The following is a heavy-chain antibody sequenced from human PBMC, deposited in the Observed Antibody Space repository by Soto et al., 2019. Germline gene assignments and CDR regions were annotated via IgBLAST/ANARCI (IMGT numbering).Heavy chain of an antibody. V-gene: IGHV4-59*08. CDR3: ARRAVAGPFDYYYYMDV. CDR1: GGPICSYY. D-gene: IGHD6-19*01. CDR2: IYYSGST. J-gene: IGHJ6*03. Sequence: SETLSLTCTVSGGPICSYYWSWIRQPPGKGLEWIGYIYYSGSTNYNPSLKSRVTISVDTSKNQFSLKLSSVTAADTAVYYCARRAVAGPFDYYYYMDVWGKGTTVTVS.